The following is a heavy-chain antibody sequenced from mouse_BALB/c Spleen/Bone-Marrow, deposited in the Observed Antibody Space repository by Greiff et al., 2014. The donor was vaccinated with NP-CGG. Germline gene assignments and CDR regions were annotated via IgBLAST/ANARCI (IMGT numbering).Heavy chain of an antibody. Sequence: EVKLMESGGGLVQPGGSLKVSCAASGFTFRNYGMSWVRQTPDKRLEFVASFNSNGANTFYADSVKGRFSISRDNAKNTLYLQMSSLKSEDTAMYYCARGGGNPYYYAMDYWGQGTSVTVSS. J-gene: IGHJ4*01. V-gene: IGHV5-6-3*01. CDR2: FNSNGANT. CDR3: ARGGGNPYYYAMDY. D-gene: IGHD2-1*01. CDR1: GFTFRNYG.